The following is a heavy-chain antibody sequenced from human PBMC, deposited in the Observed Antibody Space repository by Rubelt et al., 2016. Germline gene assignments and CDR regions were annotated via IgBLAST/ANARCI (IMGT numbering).Heavy chain of an antibody. CDR3: ARTRQYSSSRLDY. D-gene: IGHD6-6*01. Sequence: QVQLQQWGAGLLKPSETLSLTCAVYGGSFSGYYWSWIRQPPGKGLEWIGSIYYSGSTYYNPSLKSRVTISVDTSKNQFSLKLSSVTAADTAVYYCARTRQYSSSRLDYWGQGTLVTVSS. CDR1: GGSFSGYY. J-gene: IGHJ4*02. CDR2: IYYSGST. V-gene: IGHV4-34*01.